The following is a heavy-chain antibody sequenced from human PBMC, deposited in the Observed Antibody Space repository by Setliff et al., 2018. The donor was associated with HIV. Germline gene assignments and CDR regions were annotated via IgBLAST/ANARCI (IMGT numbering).Heavy chain of an antibody. CDR1: GGTFSSYV. CDR2: IIPILGIA. CDR3: ARPQWELGVDYYGMDV. V-gene: IGHV1-69*10. J-gene: IGHJ6*02. D-gene: IGHD1-26*01. Sequence: ASVKVSCKASGGTFSSYVISWVRQAPGQGLEWMGGIIPILGIASYSQKFQGRVTITADKSTSTAYMELSSLRSEDTAVYYCARPQWELGVDYYGMDVWGQGTTVTVSS.